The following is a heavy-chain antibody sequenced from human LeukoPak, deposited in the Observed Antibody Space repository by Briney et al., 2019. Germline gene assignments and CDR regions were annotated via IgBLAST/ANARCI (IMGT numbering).Heavy chain of an antibody. V-gene: IGHV1-2*02. CDR1: GYTFTGYY. CDR3: ARGSRITILGVVIHRDNWFDP. Sequence: ASVKVSCKASGYTFTGYYMHWVRQAPGQGLEWMGWINPNSGGTNYAQKFQGRVTMTRDTSISTAYMELSRLRSDDTAVYYCARGSRITILGVVIHRDNWFDPWGQGTLVTVSS. D-gene: IGHD3-3*01. CDR2: INPNSGGT. J-gene: IGHJ5*02.